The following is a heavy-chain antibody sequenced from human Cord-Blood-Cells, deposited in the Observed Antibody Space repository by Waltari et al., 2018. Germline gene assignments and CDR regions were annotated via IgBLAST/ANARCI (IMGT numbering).Heavy chain of an antibody. CDR2: IYHSGST. D-gene: IGHD6-6*01. V-gene: IGHV4-38-2*02. J-gene: IGHJ3*02. CDR1: GYSISSGYY. Sequence: QVQLQESGPGLVKPSETLSLTCTVSGYSISSGYYWGWIRQPPGKGLEWIGRIYHSGSTYYNPALKNRVTISVDTSKNQFSLKLSSVTAADTAVYYCARAPRESSSSGLAFDIWGQGTMVTVSS. CDR3: ARAPRESSSSGLAFDI.